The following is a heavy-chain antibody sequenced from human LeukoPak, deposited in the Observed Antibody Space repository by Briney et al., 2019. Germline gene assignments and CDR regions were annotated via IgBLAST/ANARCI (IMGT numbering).Heavy chain of an antibody. J-gene: IGHJ4*02. D-gene: IGHD1-26*01. Sequence: ASVKVSCKASGGTFSSYAISWVRQAPGQGLEWMGWINAGNGNTKYSQKFQGRVTITRDTSASTAYMELSSLRSEDTAVYYCARFSPKGGATGGDYWGQGTLVTVSS. CDR2: INAGNGNT. V-gene: IGHV1-3*01. CDR1: GGTFSSYA. CDR3: ARFSPKGGATGGDY.